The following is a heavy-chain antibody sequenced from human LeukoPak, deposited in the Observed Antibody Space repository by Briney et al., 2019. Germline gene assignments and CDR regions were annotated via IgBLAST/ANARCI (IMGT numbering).Heavy chain of an antibody. D-gene: IGHD2-8*01. CDR3: AREVYGKVTDY. J-gene: IGHJ4*02. V-gene: IGHV4-59*01. Sequence: PSETLSLTCTVSGGSISSYYWSWIRQPPGKGLEWIGYIYYSGSTNYNPSLKSRVTISVDTSKNQFSLKLSSVTAADTAVYYCAREVYGKVTDYWGQGTLVTVSS. CDR2: IYYSGST. CDR1: GGSISSYY.